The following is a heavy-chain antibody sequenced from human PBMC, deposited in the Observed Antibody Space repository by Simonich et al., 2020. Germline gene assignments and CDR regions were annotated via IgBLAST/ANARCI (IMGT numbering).Heavy chain of an antibody. D-gene: IGHD6-13*01. Sequence: QLQLQESGPGLVKPSETLSLTCTVSGGSISSSSYYWGWIREPPGKGLEWIWSIYYSGSTNNNPSLNSRVTISVDTSKNQFSLKLSSVTAADTAVYYCARHAGFAFDIWGQGTMVTVSS. CDR1: GGSISSSSYY. CDR2: IYYSGST. V-gene: IGHV4-39*01. CDR3: ARHAGFAFDI. J-gene: IGHJ3*02.